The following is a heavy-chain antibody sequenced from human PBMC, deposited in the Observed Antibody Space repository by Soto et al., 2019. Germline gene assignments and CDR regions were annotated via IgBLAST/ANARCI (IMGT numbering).Heavy chain of an antibody. CDR3: ARARYSSYGMDV. Sequence: EVQLVESGGGLVQPGGSLTLSCAASGFTVSDNSLTWVRQAPGKGLEWVSVIYSGGTTYYADSMKGRLSLSRHTSINTLYLQMNSLRPEDTAVYYCARARYSSYGMDVWGQGTTVTVSS. CDR1: GFTVSDNS. V-gene: IGHV3-53*04. D-gene: IGHD5-18*01. CDR2: IYSGGTT. J-gene: IGHJ6*02.